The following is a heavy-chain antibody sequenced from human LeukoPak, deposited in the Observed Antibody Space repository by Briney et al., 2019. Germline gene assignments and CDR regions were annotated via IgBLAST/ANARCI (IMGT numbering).Heavy chain of an antibody. Sequence: GASVKVSCKASGYTFTGYYMXXXXXAPGQGXXXXXXXXXXSGGTNYAQKFQGRVTXXXXTSISTAYMELSRLRSDDTAVYYCVRNPIDCSDGTCYSRFDPWGQGTLVTVSS. CDR3: VRNPIDCSDGTCYSRFDP. J-gene: IGHJ5*02. CDR2: XXXXSGGT. CDR1: GYTFTGYY. V-gene: IGHV1-2*02. D-gene: IGHD2-15*01.